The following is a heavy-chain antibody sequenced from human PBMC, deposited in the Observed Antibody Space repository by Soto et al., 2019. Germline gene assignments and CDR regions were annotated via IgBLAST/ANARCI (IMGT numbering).Heavy chain of an antibody. CDR3: ARLTGGTYLSFYYYIGV. J-gene: IGHJ6*03. Sequence: QVQLQESGPGLVKPSETLSLTCTVCGGSISGYYWSWIRQPPGKGLEWIGYIYYSGTTNYDPSLKSRVTMSVDTSKNQFSLKLSSVTAADTAVYYCARLTGGTYLSFYYYIGVWGKGTTVTVSS. V-gene: IGHV4-59*01. CDR2: IYYSGTT. CDR1: GGSISGYY. D-gene: IGHD2-8*02.